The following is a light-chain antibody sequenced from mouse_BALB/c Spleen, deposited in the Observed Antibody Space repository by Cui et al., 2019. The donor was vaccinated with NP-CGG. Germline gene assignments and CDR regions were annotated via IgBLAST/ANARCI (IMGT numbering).Light chain of an antibody. Sequence: QAGVTQASALTTSPGETVTLTCRSSIGAVTTSNYANWVQEKPDHLFTGLIGGTNNRVPGVPARFSGSLIGDKAALTITGAQTEDEAIYFCALWYSNHWVFGGGTKLTVL. CDR1: IGAVTTSNY. CDR3: ALWYSNHWV. J-gene: IGLJ1*01. V-gene: IGLV1*01. CDR2: GTN.